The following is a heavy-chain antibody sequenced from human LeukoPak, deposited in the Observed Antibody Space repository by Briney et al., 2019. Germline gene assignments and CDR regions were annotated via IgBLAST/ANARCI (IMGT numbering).Heavy chain of an antibody. CDR2: LYPGDSHT. CDR1: GYGFTSYW. Sequence: GXXLKISCKGSGYGFTSYWIGGGRQMPGKGLEWMGILYPGDSHTRYRPSFQGQLTISADKSLSTAYLQWSSLKASDTAMYYCARRGFWSSSFDYWGQGTLVTVSS. V-gene: IGHV5-51*01. J-gene: IGHJ4*02. D-gene: IGHD6-6*01. CDR3: ARRGFWSSSFDY.